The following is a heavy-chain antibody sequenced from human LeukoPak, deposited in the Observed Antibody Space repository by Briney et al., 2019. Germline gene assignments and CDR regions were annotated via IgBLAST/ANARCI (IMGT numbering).Heavy chain of an antibody. D-gene: IGHD1-26*01. CDR3: ARDKGVDYYKYYFDY. Sequence: GGSLRLSCAASGFTFSSYWMSWVRQAPGKGLEWVANIKQDGSEKYYVDSVKGRFTISRDNAKNSLYLQMNSLRAEDTAVYYCARDKGVDYYKYYFDYWGQGTLVTVSS. CDR1: GFTFSSYW. CDR2: IKQDGSEK. V-gene: IGHV3-7*03. J-gene: IGHJ4*02.